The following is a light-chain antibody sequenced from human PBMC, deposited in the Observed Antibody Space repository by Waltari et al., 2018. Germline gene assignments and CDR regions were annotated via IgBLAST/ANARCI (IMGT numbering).Light chain of an antibody. CDR1: SSDVGGYNY. J-gene: IGLJ2*01. CDR2: DAI. Sequence: QSALTQPDSVSGSPGQSITISCTGTSSDVGGYNYISWYQQYPGKAPKVIIYDAINRPSGVSNRVSGSKSGNSASLTISGLQAEDEADYYCGSFISSTTVIFGGGTRLTVL. CDR3: GSFISSTTVI. V-gene: IGLV2-14*03.